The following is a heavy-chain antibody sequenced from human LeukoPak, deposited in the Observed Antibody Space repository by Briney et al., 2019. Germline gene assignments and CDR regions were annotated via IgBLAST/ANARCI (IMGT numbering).Heavy chain of an antibody. D-gene: IGHD3-10*01. Sequence: GGSLRLSCAASGFTSSGYVMTWVRQAPGKGLECVSSITFSSSHIYYADSVKGRFTISRDNTKDSLYLQMNSLRAEDTAIYYCARGPQFSGPGWFDPWGQGTLVTVSS. CDR2: ITFSSSHI. CDR1: GFTSSGYV. CDR3: ARGPQFSGPGWFDP. J-gene: IGHJ5*02. V-gene: IGHV3-21*01.